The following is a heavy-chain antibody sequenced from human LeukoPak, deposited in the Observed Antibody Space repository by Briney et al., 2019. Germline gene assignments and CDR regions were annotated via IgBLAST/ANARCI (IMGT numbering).Heavy chain of an antibody. CDR3: ARVSRYNYSNSRGVAKNWYFDL. J-gene: IGHJ2*01. D-gene: IGHD4-11*01. CDR1: GGSISSGGYY. Sequence: SQTLSLTCTVSGGSISSGGYYWSWIRQPPGKGLEWIGYIYHSGSTYYNPSLKSRVTISVDTSKNQFSLKLSSVTAADTAVYYCARVSRYNYSNSRGVAKNWYFDLWGRGTLVTVSS. CDR2: IYHSGST. V-gene: IGHV4-30-2*01.